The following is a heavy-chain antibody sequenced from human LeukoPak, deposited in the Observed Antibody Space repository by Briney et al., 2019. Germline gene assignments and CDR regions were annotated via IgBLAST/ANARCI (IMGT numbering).Heavy chain of an antibody. Sequence: SVKVSCKASGGAFSSYAISWVRQAPGQGLEWMGRIIPIFGTANYAQKFQGRVTITTDESTSTAYMELSSLRSEDTAVYYCAREGSLDAFDIWGQGTMVTVSS. J-gene: IGHJ3*02. CDR3: AREGSLDAFDI. D-gene: IGHD6-13*01. CDR2: IIPIFGTA. CDR1: GGAFSSYA. V-gene: IGHV1-69*05.